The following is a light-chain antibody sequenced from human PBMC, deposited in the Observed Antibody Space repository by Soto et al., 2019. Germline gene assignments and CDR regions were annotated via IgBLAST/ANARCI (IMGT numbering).Light chain of an antibody. J-gene: IGKJ1*01. CDR1: QSVGRDY. V-gene: IGKV3-20*01. Sequence: EIVLTQSPGTLSLSPGERATLSCRASQSVGRDYLGWFQQKPGQPPRLLIRDASNRATGIPDRFSGSGSGTDFTLTISSLQDEDVAVYYCQQYYDVPQNFGQGTKVEIK. CDR2: DAS. CDR3: QQYYDVPQN.